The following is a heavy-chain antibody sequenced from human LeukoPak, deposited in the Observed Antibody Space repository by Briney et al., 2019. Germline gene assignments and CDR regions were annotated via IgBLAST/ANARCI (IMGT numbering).Heavy chain of an antibody. CDR1: GFTFSNFA. CDR2: ISYDGGNK. Sequence: PGRSLRLSCAASGFTFSNFAMHWFRQAPGKGLEWVALISYDGGNKYYADSVKGRFTISRDNSKNTVYLQMNSLRPEDAAVYFCSSEAVTAKYYFDYWGQGTLVTVPS. D-gene: IGHD2-21*02. CDR3: SSEAVTAKYYFDY. V-gene: IGHV3-30-3*01. J-gene: IGHJ4*02.